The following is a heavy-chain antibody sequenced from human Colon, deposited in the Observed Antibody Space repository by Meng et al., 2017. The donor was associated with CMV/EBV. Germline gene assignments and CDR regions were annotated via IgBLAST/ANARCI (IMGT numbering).Heavy chain of an antibody. CDR1: GFTFSSYT. CDR3: AKAKSNTGGYYFDY. J-gene: IGHJ4*02. CDR2: ISTSGTNI. Sequence: GESLKISCATSGFTFSSYTMHWVRQAPGKGLEWVSSISTSGTNIYYADSVRGRFTISRDNSKNTLYLQMNSLRAEDTAVYYCAKAKSNTGGYYFDYWGQGTLVTSPQ. V-gene: IGHV3-21*04. D-gene: IGHD3-10*01.